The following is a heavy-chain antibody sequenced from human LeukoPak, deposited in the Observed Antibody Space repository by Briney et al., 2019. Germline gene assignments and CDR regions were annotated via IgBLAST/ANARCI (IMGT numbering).Heavy chain of an antibody. CDR2: ISGSGDRT. CDR3: AKERTSEGYFDY. D-gene: IGHD2-2*01. V-gene: IGHV3-23*01. CDR1: GFAFSTDA. Sequence: PVGSLRLSCAASGFAFSTDAMSWVRQAPGEGLEWVSAISGSGDRTYYTDSVKGRFSISKDNSKNTLYLQMNSLTAEDTAVYYCAKERTSEGYFDYWGQGTLVTVSS. J-gene: IGHJ4*02.